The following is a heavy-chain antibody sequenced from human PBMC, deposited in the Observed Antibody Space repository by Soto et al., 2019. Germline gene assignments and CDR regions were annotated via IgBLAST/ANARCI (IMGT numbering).Heavy chain of an antibody. V-gene: IGHV3-66*01. Sequence: PGGSLRLSCAASGFTVSSNYMSWVRQAPGKGLEWVSVIYSGGSTYYADSVEGRFTISRDNSKNTLYLQMNSLRAEDTAVYYCARSGSTLVRGTLGAFDIWGQGTMVTVSS. D-gene: IGHD2-15*01. J-gene: IGHJ3*02. CDR3: ARSGSTLVRGTLGAFDI. CDR1: GFTVSSNY. CDR2: IYSGGST.